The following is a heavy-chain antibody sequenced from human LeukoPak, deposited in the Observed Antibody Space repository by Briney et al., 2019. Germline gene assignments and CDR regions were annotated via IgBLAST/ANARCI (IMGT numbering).Heavy chain of an antibody. CDR3: AREGYYDSSGYPHVFDY. CDR2: ISVYNGNA. V-gene: IGHV1-18*01. CDR1: GYTFTNFG. J-gene: IGHJ4*02. D-gene: IGHD3-22*01. Sequence: ASVKVSCKASGYTFTNFGISWVRQAPGQGLEWMGWISVYNGNANYAQNFQGRVTMTRDTSISTAYMELSRLRSDDTAVYYCAREGYYDSSGYPHVFDYWGQGTLVTVSS.